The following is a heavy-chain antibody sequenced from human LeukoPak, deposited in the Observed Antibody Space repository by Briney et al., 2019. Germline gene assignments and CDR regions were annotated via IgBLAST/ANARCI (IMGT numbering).Heavy chain of an antibody. Sequence: GESLKISCKGSEYSFTSYWIGWVRQMPGKGLEWMGIIYPGDSDTRYSPSFQGQVTISADKSISTAYLQWSSLKASDTAMYYCASSYCSSTSCPQTLLYWGQGTLVTVSS. D-gene: IGHD2-2*01. J-gene: IGHJ4*02. CDR3: ASSYCSSTSCPQTLLY. CDR2: IYPGDSDT. V-gene: IGHV5-51*01. CDR1: EYSFTSYW.